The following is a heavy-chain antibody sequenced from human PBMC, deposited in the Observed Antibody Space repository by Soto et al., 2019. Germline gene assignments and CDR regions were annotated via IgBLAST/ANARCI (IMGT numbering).Heavy chain of an antibody. CDR2: LFYGGTT. J-gene: IGHJ4*02. Sequence: QVQLQESGPGLVKPSETLSLTCTVSGGSISGYYWTWIRQPPGKGLEWVGSLFYGGTTDYNPSLKSRLPMSLDTSKNHFSLKLRSVTAADTDVYYCARHRGPAPVYWGQGTLVTASS. CDR3: ARHRGPAPVY. V-gene: IGHV4-39*01. D-gene: IGHD3-10*01. CDR1: GGSISGYY.